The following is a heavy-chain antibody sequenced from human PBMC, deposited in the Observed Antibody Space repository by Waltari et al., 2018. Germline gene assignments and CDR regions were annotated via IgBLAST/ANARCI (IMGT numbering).Heavy chain of an antibody. J-gene: IGHJ4*02. CDR3: ARYMVQGVIMAYYFDY. V-gene: IGHV4-59*11. CDR2: IYYSGST. Sequence: QVQLQESGPGLVKPSETLSLTCTVSGGSISSHYWSWIRQPPGKGLEWIGYIYYSGSTNYNPSLKSRVTISVDTSKNQFSLKLSSVTAADTAVYYCARYMVQGVIMAYYFDYWGQGTLVTVSS. D-gene: IGHD3-10*01. CDR1: GGSISSHY.